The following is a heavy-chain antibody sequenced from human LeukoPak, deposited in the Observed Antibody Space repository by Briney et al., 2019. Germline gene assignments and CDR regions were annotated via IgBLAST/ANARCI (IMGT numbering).Heavy chain of an antibody. CDR2: ITHRGSA. D-gene: IGHD6-19*01. Sequence: SETLSLTCAVSSGSFSDYYWTWIRQSPGKGLEWIGEITHRGSANYTSSLKSRVNISVGNLKKQFSLPLTSLSPADTGVYYCARLVLYQTPADSSGWSRVARGYLASWGQGTRLTVS. CDR1: SGSFSDYY. V-gene: IGHV4-34*01. J-gene: IGHJ4*03. CDR3: ARLVLYQTPADSSGWSRVARGYLAS.